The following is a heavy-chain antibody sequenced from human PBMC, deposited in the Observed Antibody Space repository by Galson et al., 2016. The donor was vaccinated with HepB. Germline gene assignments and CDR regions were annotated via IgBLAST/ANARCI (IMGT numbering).Heavy chain of an antibody. V-gene: IGHV1-46*01. CDR3: ARAVGQWLAREMVF. Sequence: SVKVSCKASAYTFTRYYMQWVRQAPGQGLEWMGLMSPSGDDTRYAQTFQGRVTMTRNASTGTVYMELSRLRSEDTAIYYCARAVGQWLAREMVFWGRGTLVTVSS. CDR1: AYTFTRYY. D-gene: IGHD6-19*01. J-gene: IGHJ2*01. CDR2: MSPSGDDT.